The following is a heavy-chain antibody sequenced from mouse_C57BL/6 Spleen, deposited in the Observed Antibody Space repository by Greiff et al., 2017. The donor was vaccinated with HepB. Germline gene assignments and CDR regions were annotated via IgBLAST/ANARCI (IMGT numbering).Heavy chain of an antibody. D-gene: IGHD1-1*01. J-gene: IGHJ1*03. CDR2: IYPGSGNT. V-gene: IGHV1-76*01. CDR3: ARERGRGYFDV. Sequence: QVQLKQSGAELVRPGASVKLSCKASGYTFTDYYINWVKQRPGQGLEWIARIYPGSGNTYYNEKFKGKATLTAEKSSSTAYMQLSSLTSEDSAVYFCARERGRGYFDVWGTGTTVTVSS. CDR1: GYTFTDYY.